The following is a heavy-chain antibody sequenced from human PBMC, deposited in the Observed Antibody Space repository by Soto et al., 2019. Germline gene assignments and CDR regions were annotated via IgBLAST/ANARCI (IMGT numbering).Heavy chain of an antibody. J-gene: IGHJ4*02. CDR2: IDYNGIT. CDR1: GGSIYRSGYY. CDR3: GKVLVGATGHTDSDS. Sequence: QVQLQESGPGLVKPSETLSLTCTVSGGSIYRSGYYWGWIRQPPGRGLEWIGNIDYNGITYSNPSLKSRVTISRDTSKNQFCLKLTSVTAADTALYYCGKVLVGATGHTDSDSWGPGTLVAVSS. V-gene: IGHV4-39*01. D-gene: IGHD2-15*01.